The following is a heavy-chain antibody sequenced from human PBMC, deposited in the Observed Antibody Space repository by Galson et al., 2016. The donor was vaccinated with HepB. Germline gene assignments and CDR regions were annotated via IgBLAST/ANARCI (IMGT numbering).Heavy chain of an antibody. J-gene: IGHJ6*02. V-gene: IGHV1-69*13. D-gene: IGHD1-26*01. CDR3: ARYSGRYPYYYYFGMDV. CDR1: GGTFSSYT. CDR2: IIPIFGTA. Sequence: SVKVSCKASGGTFSSYTISWVRQAPGQGLEWMGRIIPIFGTANYAQKFQGRVTITADESTTTAYMELSSLRSEDTAVYYCARYSGRYPYYYYFGMDVWGQGTTVTVSS.